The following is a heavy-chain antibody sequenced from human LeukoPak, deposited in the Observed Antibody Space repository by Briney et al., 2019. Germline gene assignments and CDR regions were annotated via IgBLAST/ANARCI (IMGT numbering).Heavy chain of an antibody. Sequence: GGSLRLSCAAAGFTFSSYDMSWVRQAPGKGLEWVSGINKSGGGTYYADSVKGRFTMSRDNSKNTLFLQMNSLRAEDTAVYYCAKVTWSSSGSDYWGQGTLVTVSS. D-gene: IGHD6-19*01. CDR1: GFTFSSYD. J-gene: IGHJ4*02. CDR2: INKSGGGT. V-gene: IGHV3-23*01. CDR3: AKVTWSSSGSDY.